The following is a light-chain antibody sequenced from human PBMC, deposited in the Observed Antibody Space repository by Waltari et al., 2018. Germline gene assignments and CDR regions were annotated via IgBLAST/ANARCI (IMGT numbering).Light chain of an antibody. CDR3: CSFTSSSTWV. CDR1: ATDLGGYNY. CDR2: DVS. J-gene: IGLJ3*02. V-gene: IGLV2-14*01. Sequence: QSALTQPASVSGSPGQSLTISCTGPATDLGGYNYVSWYQQRPGKAPKLIIFDVSSRPSGISNRFSGSKFGNTASLTISGLQPEDEADYYCCSFTSSSTWVFGGGTKLTVL.